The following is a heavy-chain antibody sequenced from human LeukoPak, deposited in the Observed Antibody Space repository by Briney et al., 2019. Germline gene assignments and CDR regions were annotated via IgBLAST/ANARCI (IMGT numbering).Heavy chain of an antibody. D-gene: IGHD4-17*01. V-gene: IGHV3-7*01. CDR3: ARAGDYYFRY. CDR1: GFTFSQYW. CDR2: INQDGSHK. Sequence: GGSLRLSCAASGFTFSQYWMSWVRQSPEKGLELVALINQDGSHKYYVDSLRGRLSVSRDNAKNSVCLQMDSLRAEDTGFYYCARAGDYYFRYWGQGTLVTVSS. J-gene: IGHJ4*02.